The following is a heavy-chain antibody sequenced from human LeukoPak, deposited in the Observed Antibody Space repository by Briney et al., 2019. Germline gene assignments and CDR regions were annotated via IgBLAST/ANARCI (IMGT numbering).Heavy chain of an antibody. CDR1: GFTFSDYY. V-gene: IGHV3-11*06. D-gene: IGHD7-27*01. J-gene: IGHJ4*02. CDR3: ARDKRRSLGIGFDY. CDR2: ISTSSTYS. Sequence: GGSLRLSCAASGFTFSDYYMSWIRQAPGKGLEWVSYISTSSTYSDYADSVKGRFTISRDNAKNSLYLQINSLEAEDTAVYYCARDKRRSLGIGFDYWGQGTLVTVSS.